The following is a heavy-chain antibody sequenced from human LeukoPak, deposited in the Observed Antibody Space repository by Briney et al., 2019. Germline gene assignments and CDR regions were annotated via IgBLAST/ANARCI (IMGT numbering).Heavy chain of an antibody. V-gene: IGHV3-30-3*01. CDR1: GFTFSSYA. CDR3: AASWFGELGFDY. CDR2: ISYDGSNK. D-gene: IGHD3-10*01. Sequence: PGGSLRLSCAASGFTFSSYAMHWVRRAPGKGLEWVAVISYDGSNKYYADSVKGRFTISRDNSKNTLYLQMNSLRAEDTAVYYCAASWFGELGFDYWGQGTLVTVSS. J-gene: IGHJ4*02.